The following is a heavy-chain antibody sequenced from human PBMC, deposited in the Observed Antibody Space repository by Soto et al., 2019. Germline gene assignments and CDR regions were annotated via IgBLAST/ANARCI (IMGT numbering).Heavy chain of an antibody. CDR1: GGTFSTYA. CDR3: ARTQGAEFQLLYAFDI. V-gene: IGHV1-69*01. Sequence: QVQLVQSGAEVRKPGSSVKVSCKASGGTFSTYAISWVRQAPGQGLEWMGGIIPMFGTAKYAQRFQGRFTITADGSTSTASMELTSLRSEDTARYFCARTQGAEFQLLYAFDIWGQGTMVTVSS. J-gene: IGHJ3*02. CDR2: IIPMFGTA. D-gene: IGHD2-2*01.